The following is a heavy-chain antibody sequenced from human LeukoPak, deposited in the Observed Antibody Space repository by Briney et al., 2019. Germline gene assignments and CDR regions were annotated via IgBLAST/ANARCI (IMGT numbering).Heavy chain of an antibody. V-gene: IGHV3-7*01. CDR2: IKQDGSEK. CDR3: ARDFISSGTYYFDY. CDR1: GFTFSSYW. J-gene: IGHJ4*02. Sequence: GGSLRLSCAASGFTFSSYWMSWVRQAPGKGLEWVANIKQDGSEKYYVDTVKGRFTISRDNAKNSLYLQMNSLRAEDTAVYYCARDFISSGTYYFDYWGQGTLVTVSS. D-gene: IGHD3-10*01.